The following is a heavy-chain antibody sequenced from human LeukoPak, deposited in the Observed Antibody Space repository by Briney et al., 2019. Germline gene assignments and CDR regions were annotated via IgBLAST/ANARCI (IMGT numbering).Heavy chain of an antibody. CDR3: AKGLTIPINYFDY. D-gene: IGHD3-3*01. V-gene: IGHV3-23*01. CDR1: GFTFSSYA. J-gene: IGHJ4*02. CDR2: ISGSGGST. Sequence: PGGSLRLSCAASGFTFSSYAMSWVRQAPGKGLEWVSAISGSGGSTYYADSVKGRFTISRDNSKNTLYLQMNSLRAEDTAVYYYAKGLTIPINYFDYWGQGTLVTVSS.